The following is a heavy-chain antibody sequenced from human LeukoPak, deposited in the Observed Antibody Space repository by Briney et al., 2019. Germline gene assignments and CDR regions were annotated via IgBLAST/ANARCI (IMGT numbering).Heavy chain of an antibody. Sequence: PGGSLRLSCAASGFTFSSYAMHWVRQAPGKGLEWVAVISYDGSNKYYADSVKGRFTISRDNSKNTLYLQMNSLRAEDTAVYYCARDRHYGDYSFYFDYWGQGTLVTVSS. D-gene: IGHD4-17*01. J-gene: IGHJ4*02. V-gene: IGHV3-30*04. CDR3: ARDRHYGDYSFYFDY. CDR2: ISYDGSNK. CDR1: GFTFSSYA.